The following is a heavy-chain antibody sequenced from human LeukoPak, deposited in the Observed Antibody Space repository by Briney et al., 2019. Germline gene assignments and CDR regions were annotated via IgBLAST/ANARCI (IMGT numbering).Heavy chain of an antibody. CDR2: IYYSGST. J-gene: IGHJ5*02. CDR1: GGSISSYY. V-gene: IGHV4-59*08. D-gene: IGHD3-10*01. CDR3: ARHVGTPITMVRGVRNWFDP. Sequence: PSETLSLTCTVSGGSISSYYWNWIRQPPGKGLEWIGYIYYSGSTNYNPSLKSRVTISVDTSKNQFSLKLSSVTAADTAVYYCARHVGTPITMVRGVRNWFDPWGQGTLVTVSS.